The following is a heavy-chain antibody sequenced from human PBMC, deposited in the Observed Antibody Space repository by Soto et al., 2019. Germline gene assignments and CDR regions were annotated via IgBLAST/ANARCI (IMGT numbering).Heavy chain of an antibody. Sequence: QVQLVGSGGGVVQPGRSLRLYCAASGFTFSSYGMHWVRQAPGKWLEWVAVISYDGSNKYYADSVKGRFTISRDNSKNTLYLQMNSLRAEDTAVYYCAKGQVTVVTPGYFHHWGQGTMVPVSS. CDR2: ISYDGSNK. J-gene: IGHJ1*01. CDR1: GFTFSSYG. CDR3: AKGQVTVVTPGYFHH. D-gene: IGHD2-21*02. V-gene: IGHV3-30*18.